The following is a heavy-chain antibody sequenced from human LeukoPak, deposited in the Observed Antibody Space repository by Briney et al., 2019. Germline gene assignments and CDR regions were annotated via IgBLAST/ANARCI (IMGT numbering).Heavy chain of an antibody. V-gene: IGHV3-23*01. CDR2: ISGSGGST. CDR3: AKGASMIGETFDL. CDR1: GFTLSSYG. J-gene: IGHJ2*01. D-gene: IGHD3-22*01. Sequence: PGGSLRLSCAASGFTLSSYGMSWVRQAPGKGLEWVSAISGSGGSTYYADSVKGRFTISRDNSKNTLYLQMNSLRAEDTAVYYCAKGASMIGETFDLWGRGTLVTVSS.